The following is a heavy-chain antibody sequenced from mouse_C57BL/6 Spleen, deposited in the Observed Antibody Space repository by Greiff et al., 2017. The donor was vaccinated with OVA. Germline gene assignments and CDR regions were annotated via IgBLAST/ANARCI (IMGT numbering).Heavy chain of an antibody. J-gene: IGHJ1*03. CDR2: ISSGGSYT. V-gene: IGHV5-6*01. CDR3: ARQELGQGNWYFDV. D-gene: IGHD4-1*01. CDR1: GFTFSSYG. Sequence: EVKLMESGGDLVKPGGSLKLSCAASGFTFSSYGMSWVRQTPDKRLEWVATISSGGSYTYYPDSVKGRFTISRDNAKNTLYLQMSSLKSEDTAMYYCARQELGQGNWYFDVWGTGTTVTVSS.